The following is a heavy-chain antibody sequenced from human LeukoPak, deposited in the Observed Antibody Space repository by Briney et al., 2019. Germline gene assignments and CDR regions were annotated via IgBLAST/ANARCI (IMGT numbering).Heavy chain of an antibody. J-gene: IGHJ6*02. Sequence: GGSLRLSCATSGYTFGAYAMSWVRQAPGKGLEWVSVIYSGGSTYYADSVKGRFTISRDNSKNTLYLQMNSLRAEDTAVYYCAREVATTPQYYYYGMDVWGQGTTVTVSS. CDR3: AREVATTPQYYYYGMDV. D-gene: IGHD5-12*01. CDR2: IYSGGST. CDR1: GYTFGAYA. V-gene: IGHV3-66*01.